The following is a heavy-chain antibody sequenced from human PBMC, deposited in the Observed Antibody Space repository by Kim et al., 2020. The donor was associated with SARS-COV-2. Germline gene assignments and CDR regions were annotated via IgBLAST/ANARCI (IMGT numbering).Heavy chain of an antibody. V-gene: IGHV4-38-2*02. CDR3: ARVTGSCYFDY. Sequence: SETLSLTCTVSGYSISSGYYWGWIRQPPGKGLEWIGSIYHSGSTYYNPSLKSRVTISVDTSKNQFSLKLSSVTAADTAVYYCARVTGSCYFDYWGQGTLVTVSS. CDR2: IYHSGST. D-gene: IGHD2-15*01. J-gene: IGHJ4*02. CDR1: GYSISSGYY.